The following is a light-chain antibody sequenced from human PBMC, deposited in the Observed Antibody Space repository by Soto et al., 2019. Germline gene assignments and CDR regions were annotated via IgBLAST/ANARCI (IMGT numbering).Light chain of an antibody. CDR1: SSDVGSYNL. Sequence: QSALTQPASVSGSPGQSITIFCTGTSSDVGSYNLVSWYQQHPGKAPKRMIYEVSKRPSGVSNRFSGSKSGNTASLTISGLQAEDEADYYCCSYAGSSTPFGGGTKLTVL. V-gene: IGLV2-23*02. CDR2: EVS. J-gene: IGLJ2*01. CDR3: CSYAGSSTP.